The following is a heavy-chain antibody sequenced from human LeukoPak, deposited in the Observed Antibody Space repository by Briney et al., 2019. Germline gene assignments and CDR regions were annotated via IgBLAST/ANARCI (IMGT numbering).Heavy chain of an antibody. D-gene: IGHD1-26*01. J-gene: IGHJ4*02. CDR2: IIPIFGTA. V-gene: IGHV1-69*05. CDR1: GGTFSSYA. CDR3: ASGTLYSGSSMSDY. Sequence: ASVKVSCKASGGTFSSYAISWVRLAPGQGLEWMGGIIPIFGTANYAQKFQGRVTITTDESTSTAYMELSSLRSEDTAVYYCASGTLYSGSSMSDYWGQGTLVTVSS.